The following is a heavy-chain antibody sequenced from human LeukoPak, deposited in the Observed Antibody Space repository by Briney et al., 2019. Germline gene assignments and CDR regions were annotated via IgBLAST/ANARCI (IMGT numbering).Heavy chain of an antibody. D-gene: IGHD6-13*01. Sequence: SETLSLTCTVSGGSISSGGYYWSWIRQHPGKGLEWIGYIYYSRSTYYNPSLKSRVTISVDTSKNQFSLKLSSVTAADTAVYYCARDKGYSSSWESPNWFDPWGQGTLVTVSS. CDR3: ARDKGYSSSWESPNWFDP. J-gene: IGHJ5*02. CDR1: GGSISSGGYY. V-gene: IGHV4-31*03. CDR2: IYYSRST.